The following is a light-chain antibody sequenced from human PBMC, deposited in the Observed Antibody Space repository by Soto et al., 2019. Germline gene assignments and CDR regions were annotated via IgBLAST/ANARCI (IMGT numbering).Light chain of an antibody. J-gene: IGKJ1*01. CDR3: QQYASYSPT. CDR2: DAS. CDR1: QSINNW. Sequence: DIQMTQSPSTLSASVGDRVAITCRASQSINNWLAWYQLKAGKAPKLLIYDASTLESGVPSRFSGSGSGTEFTLTISSLQPDDFATYYCQQYASYSPTFGQGTKVGIK. V-gene: IGKV1-5*01.